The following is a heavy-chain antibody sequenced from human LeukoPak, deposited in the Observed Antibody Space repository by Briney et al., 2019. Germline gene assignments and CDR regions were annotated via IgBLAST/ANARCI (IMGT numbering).Heavy chain of an antibody. CDR2: ITGRSDTI. J-gene: IGHJ4*02. CDR3: ATSNAYLDN. CDR1: GFTFSVYS. D-gene: IGHD3-16*01. Sequence: GGSLRLSCAASGFTFSVYSMNWVRQAPGKGLEWVSYITGRSDTIYYADSVKGRFTISRDNAKNSVYLQMDSLRAEDTAVYYCATSNAYLDNWGQGTLVTVSS. V-gene: IGHV3-48*01.